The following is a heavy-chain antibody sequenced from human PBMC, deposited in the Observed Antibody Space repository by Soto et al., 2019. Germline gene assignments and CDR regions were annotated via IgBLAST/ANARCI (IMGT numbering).Heavy chain of an antibody. CDR3: ARERAPEACGWGTYPSVFES. V-gene: IGHV1-18*01. CDR2: ISAYNCNT. D-gene: IGHD3-16*02. Sequence: ASVKVSCKASGYTFTSYGISWVRHAPGQGLEWMGWISAYNCNTNYAQKLQGRVTMTTDTSTSTAYMELRSLRADGTAVYYCARERAPEACGWGTYPSVFESWGQGTLVTVSS. J-gene: IGHJ4*02. CDR1: GYTFTSYG.